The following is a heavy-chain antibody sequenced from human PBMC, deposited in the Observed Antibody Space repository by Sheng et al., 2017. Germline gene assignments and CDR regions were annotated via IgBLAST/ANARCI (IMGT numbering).Heavy chain of an antibody. D-gene: IGHD6-6*01. J-gene: IGHJ4*02. Sequence: EVQLLESGGGLVQPGGSLRLSCAASGFTFSGYAMSWVRQAPGKGLEWISSISTSGRSTYYADSVKGRFIVSRDSSKNTVSLQMNSLRGEDTAVYFCAKETEYSSSAFDYWGQGTLVT. V-gene: IGHV3-23*01. CDR2: ISTSGRST. CDR3: AKETEYSSSAFDY. CDR1: GFTFSGYA.